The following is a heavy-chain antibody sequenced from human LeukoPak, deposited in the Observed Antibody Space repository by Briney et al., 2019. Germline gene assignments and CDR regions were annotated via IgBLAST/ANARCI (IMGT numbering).Heavy chain of an antibody. CDR1: GGSISSYY. J-gene: IGHJ4*02. D-gene: IGHD3-22*01. CDR2: IYHSGST. Sequence: PSETLSLTCTVSGGSISSYYWSWIRQPPGKGLEWIGYIYHSGSTYYNPSLKSRVTISVDRSKNQFSLKLSSVTAADTAVYYCARAPHYYDSSGYYFDYWGQGTLVTVSS. V-gene: IGHV4-59*12. CDR3: ARAPHYYDSSGYYFDY.